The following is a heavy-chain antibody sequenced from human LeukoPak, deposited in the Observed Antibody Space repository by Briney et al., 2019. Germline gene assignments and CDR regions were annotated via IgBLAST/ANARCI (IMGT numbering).Heavy chain of an antibody. CDR1: GGSISTYH. V-gene: IGHV4-59*01. Sequence: SETLSLTCTVSGGSISTYHWSWIRQPPGKGPEWIAYVYYSGSTDYSPSLKSRATISVDTSKNQFSLKLSSVTAADTAVYYCAGAVAYCGGDCYYSAFDIWGQGTMVTVSS. CDR3: AGAVAYCGGDCYYSAFDI. CDR2: VYYSGST. D-gene: IGHD2-21*02. J-gene: IGHJ3*02.